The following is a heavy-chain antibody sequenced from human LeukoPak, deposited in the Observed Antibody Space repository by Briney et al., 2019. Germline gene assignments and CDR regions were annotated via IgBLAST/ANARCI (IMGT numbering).Heavy chain of an antibody. D-gene: IGHD6-6*01. CDR1: GYTFTSYD. Sequence: ASVKVSCKASGYTFTSYDINWVRQATGQGLERMGWMNPNSGNTGYAQKFQGRVTITRNTSISIAYMELSSLRSEDTAVYYCARFAKSIAARPRVYYYYMDVWGKGTTVTVSS. V-gene: IGHV1-8*01. CDR3: ARFAKSIAARPRVYYYYMDV. J-gene: IGHJ6*03. CDR2: MNPNSGNT.